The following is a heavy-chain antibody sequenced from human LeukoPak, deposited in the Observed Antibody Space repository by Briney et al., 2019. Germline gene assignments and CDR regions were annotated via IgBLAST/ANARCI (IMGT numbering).Heavy chain of an antibody. Sequence: GASVKVSCKASGYTFTGYYMHWVRQAPGQGLEWMGWINPNSGGTNYAQKFQGRVTMTRDTSISTAYMELSRLRSDDTAVYYCARGKPPCSSTSCYAGERWTAPPDYWGQGTLVTVSS. CDR2: INPNSGGT. CDR1: GYTFTGYY. CDR3: ARGKPPCSSTSCYAGERWTAPPDY. J-gene: IGHJ4*02. V-gene: IGHV1-2*02. D-gene: IGHD2-2*01.